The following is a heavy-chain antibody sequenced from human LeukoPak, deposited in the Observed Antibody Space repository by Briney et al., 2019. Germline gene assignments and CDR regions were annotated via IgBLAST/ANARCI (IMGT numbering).Heavy chain of an antibody. CDR1: GGTFSSHA. Sequence: ASVKVSCKASGGTFSSHAISWVRQAPGQRLEWMGWINAGYGNTKYSQKFQGRVTITRDTSASTAYMELSNLRSEDTAVYYCARASRHYYDVLGSLGAFDVWGQGTMVTVSS. CDR3: ARASRHYYDVLGSLGAFDV. D-gene: IGHD3-22*01. CDR2: INAGYGNT. J-gene: IGHJ3*01. V-gene: IGHV1-3*01.